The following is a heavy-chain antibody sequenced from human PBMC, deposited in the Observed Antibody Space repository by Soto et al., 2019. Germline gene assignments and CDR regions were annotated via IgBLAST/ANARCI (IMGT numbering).Heavy chain of an antibody. CDR1: GGSIRSGGYY. V-gene: IGHV4-31*03. J-gene: IGHJ4*02. CDR3: AREVLYYGSSGYHIFDY. D-gene: IGHD3-22*01. CDR2: IYYSGST. Sequence: PSETLSLTCTVSGGSIRSGGYYWSWIRQHPGKGLEWIGYIYYSGSTYYNPSLKSRVTISVDTSKNQFSLKLSSVTAADTAVYYCAREVLYYGSSGYHIFDYWGQGTLVTVS.